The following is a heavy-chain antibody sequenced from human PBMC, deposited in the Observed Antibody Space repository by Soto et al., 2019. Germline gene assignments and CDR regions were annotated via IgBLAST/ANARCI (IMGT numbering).Heavy chain of an antibody. V-gene: IGHV3-53*01. J-gene: IGHJ6*02. Sequence: PGGSLRLSCAASGFTVSSNYMSWVRQAPGKWLEWVSVIYSGGSTYYADSVKGRFTISRDNSKNTLYLQMNSLRAEDTAVYYCARDLVNYDSSGYYRYYYGMDVWGQGXTVTVYS. CDR2: IYSGGST. CDR3: ARDLVNYDSSGYYRYYYGMDV. D-gene: IGHD3-22*01. CDR1: GFTVSSNY.